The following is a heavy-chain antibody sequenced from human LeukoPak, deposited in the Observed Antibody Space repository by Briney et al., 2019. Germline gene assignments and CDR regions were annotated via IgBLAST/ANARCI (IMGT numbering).Heavy chain of an antibody. D-gene: IGHD3-10*02. CDR3: AELGITMIGGV. Sequence: PGGSLRLSCAASGFTFSSYSMNWVRQAPGKGLEWVSYISSSGSTIYYADSVKGRFTISRDNAKNSLYLQMNSLRAEDTAVYYWAELGITMIGGVWGKGTTVTISS. J-gene: IGHJ6*04. CDR2: ISSSGSTI. V-gene: IGHV3-48*04. CDR1: GFTFSSYS.